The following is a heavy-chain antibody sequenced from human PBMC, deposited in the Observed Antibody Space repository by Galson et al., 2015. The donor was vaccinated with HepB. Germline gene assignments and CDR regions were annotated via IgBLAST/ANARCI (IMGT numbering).Heavy chain of an antibody. Sequence: SLRLSCAASGFTFSSYAMHWVRQAPGKGLEWVAVISYDGSNKYYADSVKGRFTISRDNSKNTLYLQMNSLRAEDTAVYYCARLSRAKCYYDSSGCLGYWGQGTLVTVSS. CDR2: ISYDGSNK. J-gene: IGHJ4*02. CDR1: GFTFSSYA. D-gene: IGHD3-22*01. CDR3: ARLSRAKCYYDSSGCLGY. V-gene: IGHV3-30*04.